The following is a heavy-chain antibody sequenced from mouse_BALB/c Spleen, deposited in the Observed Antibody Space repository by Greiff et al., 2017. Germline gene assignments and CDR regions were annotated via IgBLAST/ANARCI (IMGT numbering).Heavy chain of an antibody. J-gene: IGHJ2*01. V-gene: IGHV5-4*02. Sequence: EVKLVESGGGLVKPGGSLKLSCAASGFTFSDYYMYWVRQTPEKRLEWVATISDGVSYTYYPDSVKGRFTISRDNAKNNLYLQMSSLKSEDTAMYYCAREGDPDYWGQGTTLTVSS. CDR2: ISDGVSYT. CDR1: GFTFSDYY. CDR3: AREGDPDY.